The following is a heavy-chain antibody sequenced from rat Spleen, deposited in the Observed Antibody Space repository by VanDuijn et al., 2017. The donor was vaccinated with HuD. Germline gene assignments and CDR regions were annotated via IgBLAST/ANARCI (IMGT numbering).Heavy chain of an antibody. D-gene: IGHD5-1*01. CDR2: ITNTGGTT. CDR3: TTQWELYH. Sequence: VQLKESGPGLVQPSQTLSLTCTVSGFSLTSNSVHWIRQAPGKGLEWIASITNTGGTTYYPDSVKGRFTISRDDAKSTVYLQMNRLRSEDTATYYCTTQWELYHWGQGVMVTVSS. V-gene: IGHV5-31*01. J-gene: IGHJ2*01. CDR1: GFSLTSNS.